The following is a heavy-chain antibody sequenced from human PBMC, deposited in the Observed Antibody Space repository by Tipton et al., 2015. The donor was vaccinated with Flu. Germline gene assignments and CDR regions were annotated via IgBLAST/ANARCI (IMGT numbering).Heavy chain of an antibody. CDR1: GFAFSRYA. CDR3: AKVIPEKVSGLDY. Sequence: SLRLSCAASGFAFSRYAMSWVRQAPGKGLEWVSAVSGGGANTYYADSVKGRFTISRDNSKNTLYLQMNSLRAEDTAIYYRAKVIPEKVSGLDYWGQGTLVTVSS. V-gene: IGHV3-23*01. CDR2: VSGGGANT. D-gene: IGHD5/OR15-5a*01. J-gene: IGHJ4*02.